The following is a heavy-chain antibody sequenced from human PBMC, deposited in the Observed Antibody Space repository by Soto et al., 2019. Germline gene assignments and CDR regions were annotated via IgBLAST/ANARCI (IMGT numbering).Heavy chain of an antibody. Sequence: EVQLVESGGGLVKPGGSLRLSCAASGFTFSNAWMNWVRKAPGKGLEWVGRIKSKTDGGTTDYAAPVKGRFTISRDDSKNTLYLQMNSLKTEDTAVYYCTTDPMYNWNYRVDFDYWGQGTLVTVSS. CDR2: IKSKTDGGTT. CDR1: GFTFSNAW. CDR3: TTDPMYNWNYRVDFDY. V-gene: IGHV3-15*07. D-gene: IGHD1-7*01. J-gene: IGHJ4*02.